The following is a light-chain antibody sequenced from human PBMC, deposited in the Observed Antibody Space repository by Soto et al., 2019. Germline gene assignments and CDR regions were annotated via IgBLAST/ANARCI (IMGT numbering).Light chain of an antibody. J-gene: IGKJ1*01. V-gene: IGKV3-20*01. CDR1: QSISSSY. CDR2: GAS. Sequence: EIVLTQSPGTLSLSPGERATLSCRASQSISSSYLAWYQQKPGQAPRLLMYGASSRATGIPDRFSGSGSGTDFILTISRLEPEDFAVYYCQQYGSSPRTFCQGTKVEIK. CDR3: QQYGSSPRT.